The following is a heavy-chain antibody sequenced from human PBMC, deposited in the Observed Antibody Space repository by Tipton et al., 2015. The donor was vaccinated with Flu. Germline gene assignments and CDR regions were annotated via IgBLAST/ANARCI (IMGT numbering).Heavy chain of an antibody. CDR2: ISYDGSNT. Sequence: SLRLSCIGSGIDLSSYAMHWVRQAPGKGLEWVATISYDGSNTYYADSVKGRVTISRDKSNNTLYLHMNSVRTDDTAVYYCARENYDSSGYYPFFDYWGQGMLVTVSS. D-gene: IGHD3-22*01. J-gene: IGHJ4*02. CDR1: GIDLSSYA. CDR3: ARENYDSSGYYPFFDY. V-gene: IGHV3-30*04.